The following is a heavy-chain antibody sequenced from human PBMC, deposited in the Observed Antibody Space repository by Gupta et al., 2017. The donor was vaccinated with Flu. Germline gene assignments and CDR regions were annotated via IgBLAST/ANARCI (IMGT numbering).Heavy chain of an antibody. Sequence: QVQLVQSGAEVKKPGASVKVSCKASGYTFTGYYMHWVRQAPGQGLEWMGWINPNSGGTNYAQKFQGRVTMTRDTSISTAYMELSRLRSDDTAVYYCAREEELKYYYYGMDVWGQGTTVTVSS. J-gene: IGHJ6*02. D-gene: IGHD1-26*01. V-gene: IGHV1-2*02. CDR2: INPNSGGT. CDR1: GYTFTGYY. CDR3: AREEELKYYYYGMDV.